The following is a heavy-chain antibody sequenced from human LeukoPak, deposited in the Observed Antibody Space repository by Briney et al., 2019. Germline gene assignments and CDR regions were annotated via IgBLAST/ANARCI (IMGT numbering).Heavy chain of an antibody. CDR2: IHPGEYER. CDR1: GYRFTSYW. CDR3: ARRTDSGWKWFDP. D-gene: IGHD6-25*01. J-gene: IGHJ5*02. V-gene: IGHV5-51*01. Sequence: GESLKISCKASGYRFTSYWIGWVRQMPGKGLEWMGVIHPGEYERRYSPSFEGQVTISSDRSISTAYMQWSSLKASDTAMYYCARRTDSGWKWFDPWGQGTLVTVSS.